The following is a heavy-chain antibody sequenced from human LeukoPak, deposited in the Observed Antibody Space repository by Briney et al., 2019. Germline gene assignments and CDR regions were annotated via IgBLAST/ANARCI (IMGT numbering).Heavy chain of an antibody. CDR1: GYTFTGYY. V-gene: IGHV1-2*02. CDR2: INPNSGGT. D-gene: IGHD6-6*01. Sequence: ASVKVSCKASGYTFTGYYMHWVRQAPGQGLEWMGWINPNSGGTNYAQKFQGRVTMTRDTSISTAYMELSRLRSDDTAVCYCARGPVWYSSSTGSWGQGTLVTLSS. J-gene: IGHJ4*02. CDR3: ARGPVWYSSSTGS.